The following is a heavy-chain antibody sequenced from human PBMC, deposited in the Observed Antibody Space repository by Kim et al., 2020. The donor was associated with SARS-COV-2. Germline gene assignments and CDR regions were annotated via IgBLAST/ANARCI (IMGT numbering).Heavy chain of an antibody. CDR1: GGTFSSYA. V-gene: IGHV1-69*13. J-gene: IGHJ4*02. CDR3: ARDTGGDLTMVTPGAFDY. CDR2: IIPIFGTA. D-gene: IGHD3-10*01. Sequence: SVKVSCKASGGTFSSYAISWVRQAPGQGLEWMGGIIPIFGTANYAQKFQGRVTITADESTSTAYMELSSLRSEDTAVYYCARDTGGDLTMVTPGAFDYWGQGTLVTVSS.